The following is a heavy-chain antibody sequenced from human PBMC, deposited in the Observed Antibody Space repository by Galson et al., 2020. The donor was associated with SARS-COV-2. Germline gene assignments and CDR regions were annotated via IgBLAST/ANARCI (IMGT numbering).Heavy chain of an antibody. CDR3: ARDPPGATSGDFDY. V-gene: IGHV3-66*01. D-gene: IGHD1-1*01. J-gene: IGHJ4*02. CDR1: GFTVSTNY. Sequence: TGGSLRLSCAASGFTVSTNYMSWVRQAPGKGLEWVSLIYTDGTTYYANSVKGRFTISRDNSKNTLYLQMNSLRAEDTAVYYCARDPPGATSGDFDYWGQGTLVTVSS. CDR2: IYTDGTT.